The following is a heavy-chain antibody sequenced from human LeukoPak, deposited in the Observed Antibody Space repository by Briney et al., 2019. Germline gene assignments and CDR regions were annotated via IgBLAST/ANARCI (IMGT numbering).Heavy chain of an antibody. Sequence: ASVTVSFKASGYTFTVYYLHWVRQAPGQGLEWMGWIHPNTGDTNFAQNFQGRVTMTRDTSSSTAYMELSRLRSDDTAVYYCARLVGDSSLDCWGQGTLVTVSS. J-gene: IGHJ4*02. CDR3: ARLVGDSSLDC. V-gene: IGHV1-2*02. CDR2: IHPNTGDT. CDR1: GYTFTVYY. D-gene: IGHD3-10*01.